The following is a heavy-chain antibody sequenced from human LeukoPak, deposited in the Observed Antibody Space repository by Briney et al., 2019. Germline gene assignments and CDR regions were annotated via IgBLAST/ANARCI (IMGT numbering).Heavy chain of an antibody. Sequence: PGESLKISCKGSGYSFTSYWIGWVRQMPGKGLEWMGIIYPGDSDTRYSPSFQGQVTISADKSISTAYLQWSSLKASDTAMYYCARPGRGEETDPPFDYWGQGTLVTVSS. D-gene: IGHD3-10*01. V-gene: IGHV5-51*01. CDR3: ARPGRGEETDPPFDY. CDR2: IYPGDSDT. J-gene: IGHJ4*02. CDR1: GYSFTSYW.